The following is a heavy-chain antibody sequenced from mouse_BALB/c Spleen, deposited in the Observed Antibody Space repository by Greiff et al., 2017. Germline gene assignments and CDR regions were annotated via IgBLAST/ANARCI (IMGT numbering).Heavy chain of an antibody. CDR3: ARGTARATWFAY. J-gene: IGHJ3*01. CDR2: INPSSGYT. Sequence: QVQLKESGAELARPGASVKMSCKASGYTFTSYTMHWVKQRPGQGLEWIGYINPSSGYTNYNQKFKDKATLTADKSTSTAYMQLSSLTSEDSAVYYCARGTARATWFAYWGQGTLVTVSA. V-gene: IGHV1-4*01. CDR1: GYTFTSYT. D-gene: IGHD3-2*01.